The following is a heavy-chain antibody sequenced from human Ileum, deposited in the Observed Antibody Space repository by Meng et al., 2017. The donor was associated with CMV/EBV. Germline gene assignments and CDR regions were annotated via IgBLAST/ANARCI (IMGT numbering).Heavy chain of an antibody. Sequence: EVRLVETGGGLVKPGGSLRRACAASGLSFTDTWMHWVRQTPGKGLVWVSRINPDGGTINYADSVKGRFTISRDNAKNTLYLQMNNLRDEDTAVYYCATAGNYRLDHWGQGTLVTVSS. CDR2: INPDGGTI. J-gene: IGHJ4*02. V-gene: IGHV3-74*01. CDR3: ATAGNYRLDH. D-gene: IGHD1-7*01. CDR1: GLSFTDTW.